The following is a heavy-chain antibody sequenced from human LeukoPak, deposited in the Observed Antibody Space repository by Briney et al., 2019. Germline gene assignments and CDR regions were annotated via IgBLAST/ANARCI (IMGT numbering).Heavy chain of an antibody. Sequence: GGSLRLSCAASGFTFSSYSMNWVRQAPGKGREWVSSISSSSSYIYYADSVKGRFTISRDNAKNSLYLQMNSLRAEDTAVYYCARDFQGSNWFDPWGQGTLVTVSS. CDR3: ARDFQGSNWFDP. CDR2: ISSSSSYI. D-gene: IGHD3-10*01. J-gene: IGHJ5*02. V-gene: IGHV3-21*01. CDR1: GFTFSSYS.